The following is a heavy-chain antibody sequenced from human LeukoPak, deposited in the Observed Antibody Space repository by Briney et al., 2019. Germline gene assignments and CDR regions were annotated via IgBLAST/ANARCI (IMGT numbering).Heavy chain of an antibody. J-gene: IGHJ3*02. Sequence: AGSLRLSCAASGFTFSSYDMHWVRHAPGKGLEWVSAICTAGDTYYPGSGKGRFTISRENAKSALYLQMNSLRGGDTAVYYCARGPPNIGHAFDIWGQGTMVTVSS. CDR2: ICTAGDT. D-gene: IGHD2/OR15-2a*01. CDR1: GFTFSSYD. V-gene: IGHV3-13*01. CDR3: ARGPPNIGHAFDI.